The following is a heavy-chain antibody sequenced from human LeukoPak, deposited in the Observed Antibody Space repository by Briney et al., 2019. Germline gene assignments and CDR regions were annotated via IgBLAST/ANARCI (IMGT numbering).Heavy chain of an antibody. J-gene: IGHJ6*02. Sequence: GGSLRLSCTASGFTFSNYWMSWVRQTPEKGLEWVANIKQDGSETVYMDSVKGRFTISRDNAQSSLYLQMNSLRAEDTAVYYCAKDVRVGGGGMDVWGQGTPVTVSS. CDR1: GFTFSNYW. V-gene: IGHV3-7*05. CDR3: AKDVRVGGGGMDV. D-gene: IGHD1-26*01. CDR2: IKQDGSET.